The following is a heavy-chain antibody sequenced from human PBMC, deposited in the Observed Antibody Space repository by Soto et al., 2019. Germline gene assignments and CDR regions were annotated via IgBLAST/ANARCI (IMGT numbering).Heavy chain of an antibody. Sequence: QVQLVQSGAEVKKPGASVKVSCKASGYTFTSYGISWVRQAPGQGLEWMGWISAYNGNTNYAQKLQGRVTMTTDTSTSTAYRELRSLRSDDTAVYYCARVFSYYGSGSAYYFDYWGQGTLVTVSS. CDR3: ARVFSYYGSGSAYYFDY. CDR2: ISAYNGNT. J-gene: IGHJ4*02. V-gene: IGHV1-18*01. D-gene: IGHD3-10*01. CDR1: GYTFTSYG.